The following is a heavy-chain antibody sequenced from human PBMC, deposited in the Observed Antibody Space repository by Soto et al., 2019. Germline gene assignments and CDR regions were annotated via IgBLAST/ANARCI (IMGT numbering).Heavy chain of an antibody. CDR1: GAPISSYY. CDR3: ARVKAYHSSGFFFDS. J-gene: IGHJ5*01. V-gene: IGHV4-59*01. D-gene: IGHD3-22*01. Sequence: PSETLSLTCTVSGAPISSYYWSWIRQPPGRGLEWIAYIFYTGNTNYNPSLESRVTLSVDTSNNHFSPRLSSVTAADTAVYYCARVKAYHSSGFFFDSWGQGTLVTVSS. CDR2: IFYTGNT.